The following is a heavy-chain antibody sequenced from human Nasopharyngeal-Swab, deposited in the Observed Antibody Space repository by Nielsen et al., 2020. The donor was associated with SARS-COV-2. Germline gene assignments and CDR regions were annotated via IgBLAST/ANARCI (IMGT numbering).Heavy chain of an antibody. J-gene: IGHJ4*02. D-gene: IGHD1-14*01. Sequence: GESLKISCAASGSTFSTHSMNWVRQAPGKGLEWVSSIDRSGPYAYYADSVKGRFTISRDSAENSLYLQMNSLRAEDTAVYYCAREGPENRAYFDYWGQGTLVTVSS. CDR1: GSTFSTHS. CDR2: IDRSGPYA. CDR3: AREGPENRAYFDY. V-gene: IGHV3-21*01.